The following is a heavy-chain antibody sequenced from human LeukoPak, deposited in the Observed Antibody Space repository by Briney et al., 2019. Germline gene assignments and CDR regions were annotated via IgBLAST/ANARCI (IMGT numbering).Heavy chain of an antibody. CDR1: GGSISSYY. Sequence: SETLSLTCTVSGGSISSYYWSWIRQPPGKGLEWIGYIYYSGSTNYNPSLKSRVTISVDTSKNQFSLKLSSVTAVDTAVYYCARGHVPASDAFDIWGQGTMVTVSS. V-gene: IGHV4-59*01. CDR3: ARGHVPASDAFDI. CDR2: IYYSGST. D-gene: IGHD2-2*01. J-gene: IGHJ3*02.